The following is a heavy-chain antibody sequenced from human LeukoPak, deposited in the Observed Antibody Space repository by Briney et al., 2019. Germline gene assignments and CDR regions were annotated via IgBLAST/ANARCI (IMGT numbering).Heavy chain of an antibody. V-gene: IGHV3-7*03. Sequence: PGGSLRLSCVASGFTFSSYWMSWVRHTPGKGLEWVANINLDGSEKYYVDSVKGRFTISRDNAKNSLYLQMNSLRAEDTAVYYCARRGVGYWGQGTLVTVSS. CDR1: GFTFSSYW. CDR3: ARRGVGY. D-gene: IGHD1-26*01. CDR2: INLDGSEK. J-gene: IGHJ4*02.